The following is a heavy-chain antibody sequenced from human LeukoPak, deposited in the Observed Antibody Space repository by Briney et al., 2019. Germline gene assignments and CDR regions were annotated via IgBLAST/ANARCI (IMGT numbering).Heavy chain of an antibody. V-gene: IGHV3-7*03. Sequence: GGSLRLSCAASGFTFSSSWMSWVRQAPGKGLEWVANIKKDGSETYYVDSVKGRFTISRDNAKNSLYLQMNSLRAEDTAIYYCARGRYSSTTYYFDSWGQGTLVTVSS. CDR1: GFTFSSSW. CDR2: IKKDGSET. CDR3: ARGRYSSTTYYFDS. D-gene: IGHD6-13*01. J-gene: IGHJ4*02.